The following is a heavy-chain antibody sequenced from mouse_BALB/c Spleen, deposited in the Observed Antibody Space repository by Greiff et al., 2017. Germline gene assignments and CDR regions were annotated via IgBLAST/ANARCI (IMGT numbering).Heavy chain of an antibody. D-gene: IGHD3-2*01. J-gene: IGHJ3*01. CDR1: GFSLTSYG. CDR2: IWAGGST. Sequence: VMLVESGPGLVAPSQSLSITCTVSGFSLTSYGVHWVRQPPGKGLEWLGVIWAGGSTNYNSALMSRLSISKDNSKSQVFLKMNSLQTDDTAMYYCARDPRDSSGYSPFAYWGQGTLVTVSA. V-gene: IGHV2-9*02. CDR3: ARDPRDSSGYSPFAY.